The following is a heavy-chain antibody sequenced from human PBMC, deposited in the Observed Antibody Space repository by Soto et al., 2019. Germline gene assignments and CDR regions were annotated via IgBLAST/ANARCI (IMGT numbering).Heavy chain of an antibody. V-gene: IGHV3-7*03. D-gene: IGHD6-25*01. J-gene: IGHJ6*02. CDR2: IKQDGSEK. Sequence: GGSLRLSCAASGFTFSSYWMSWVRQAPGKGLEWVANIKQDGSEKYYVDSVKGRFTISRDNAKNSLYLQMNSLRAEDTAVYYCARPNGYNHYYYYGMDVWGQGTTVTVSS. CDR1: GFTFSSYW. CDR3: ARPNGYNHYYYYGMDV.